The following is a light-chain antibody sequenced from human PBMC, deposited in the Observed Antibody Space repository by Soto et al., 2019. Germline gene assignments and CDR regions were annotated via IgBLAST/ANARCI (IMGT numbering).Light chain of an antibody. CDR1: SSDVGGYKY. Sequence: QSALTQPASVSGSPGQSITISCSGTSSDVGGYKYVSWYQQHPGKAPRLMIHEVSNRPSGVSNRFSGSKSGNTASLTISGLQAEDEADYYCSSYTNSGNLVLFGGGTQLTVL. J-gene: IGLJ2*01. CDR2: EVS. V-gene: IGLV2-14*01. CDR3: SSYTNSGNLVL.